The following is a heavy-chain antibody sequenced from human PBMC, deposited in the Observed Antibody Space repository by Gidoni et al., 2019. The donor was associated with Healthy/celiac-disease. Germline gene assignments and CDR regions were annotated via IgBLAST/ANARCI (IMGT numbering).Heavy chain of an antibody. V-gene: IGHV4-34*01. Sequence: QVQLQPWGAGLLKPSETLSLTCAVYGGSFNNYCWSWIRQPPGKGLEWIGEINHSGSTNYNPSLKSRVTISVDTSKNQFSLKLTSVTAADTAVYYCAREDCSAGTCSHFDSWGQGTLVTVSS. CDR3: AREDCSAGTCSHFDS. J-gene: IGHJ4*02. CDR1: GGSFNNYC. D-gene: IGHD2-15*01. CDR2: INHSGST.